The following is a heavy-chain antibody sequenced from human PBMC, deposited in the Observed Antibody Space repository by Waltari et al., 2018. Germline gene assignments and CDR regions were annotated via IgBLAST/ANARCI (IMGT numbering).Heavy chain of an antibody. Sequence: QLQLQESGPGLLRPSETLSLTCSVSGGSIVISNHYWAWIRQTPGKGLEWIAIIYYRGTIYYNPSLRIRVTISLDSSNNRFFLSLSSVTASDTAVYYCARMGVVPVAILNDVFDIWGKGTSVIVSS. CDR1: GGSIVISNHY. V-gene: IGHV4-39*02. D-gene: IGHD2-2*01. CDR2: IYYRGTI. J-gene: IGHJ3*02. CDR3: ARMGVVPVAILNDVFDI.